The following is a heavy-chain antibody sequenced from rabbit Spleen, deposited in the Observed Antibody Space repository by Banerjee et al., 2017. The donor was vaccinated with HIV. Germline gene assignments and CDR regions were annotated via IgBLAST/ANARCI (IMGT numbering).Heavy chain of an antibody. V-gene: IGHV1S45*01. CDR3: TRDLTGVIGWNFNL. CDR1: GFDLSSYG. Sequence: QEQLVESGGGLVQPGGSLKLSCKVSGFDLSSYGMSWVRQAPGKGLEWIGCIYGGSSGSSYYASWAKGRFTISKTSSTTVTLQMTSLTAADTATYFCTRDLTGVIGWNFNLWGPGTLVTVS. J-gene: IGHJ4*01. D-gene: IGHD1-1*01. CDR2: IYGGSSGSS.